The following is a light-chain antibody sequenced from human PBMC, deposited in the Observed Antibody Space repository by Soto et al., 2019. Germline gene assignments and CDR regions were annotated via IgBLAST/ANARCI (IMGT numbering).Light chain of an antibody. CDR3: AAWDDSLNGHV. CDR1: SSNIGRHT. V-gene: IGLV1-44*01. J-gene: IGLJ1*01. CDR2: SSD. Sequence: QSVLTQPPSASGTPGQRVTISCSGGSSNIGRHTVNWYQQLPGTAPKLLIQSSDKRPSGVPDRFSGSTYGTSGSLAISWLQSEDEADYYCAAWDDSLNGHVFGPGTKLTVL.